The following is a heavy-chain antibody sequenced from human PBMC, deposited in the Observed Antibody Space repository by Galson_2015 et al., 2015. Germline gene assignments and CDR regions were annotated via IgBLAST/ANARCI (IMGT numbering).Heavy chain of an antibody. D-gene: IGHD6-13*01. CDR2: IYSGGST. CDR1: GFTVSSNY. J-gene: IGHJ5*02. CDR3: AREPSSSSWRRFDP. V-gene: IGHV3-53*01. Sequence: SLRLSCAASGFTVSSNYMSWVRQAPGKGLEWVSVIYSGGSTYYADSVKGRFTISRDNSKNTLYLQMNSLRAEDTAVYYCAREPSSSSWRRFDPWGQGTLVTVSS.